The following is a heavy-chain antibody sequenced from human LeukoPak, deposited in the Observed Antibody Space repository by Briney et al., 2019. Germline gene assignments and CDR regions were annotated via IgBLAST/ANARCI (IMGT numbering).Heavy chain of an antibody. J-gene: IGHJ4*02. CDR2: ISSSSSYI. CDR3: ARVHRDPPHYYDSSGSLDY. Sequence: KSGGSLRLSCAASGFTFSSYSMNWVRQAPGKGLEWVSSISSSSSYIYYADSVKGRFTISRDNAKNSLYLQMNSLRAEDTAVYYCARVHRDPPHYYDSSGSLDYWGQGTLVTVSS. V-gene: IGHV3-21*01. CDR1: GFTFSSYS. D-gene: IGHD3-22*01.